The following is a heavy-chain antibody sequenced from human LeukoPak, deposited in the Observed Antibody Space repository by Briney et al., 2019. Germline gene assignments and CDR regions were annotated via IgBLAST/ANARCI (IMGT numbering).Heavy chain of an antibody. D-gene: IGHD3-22*01. CDR2: IYYSGSS. Sequence: NPSETLSLTCTVSGGSISSGDYYWSWIRQHPGKGLEWIGYIYYSGSSYYNPSLKGRVTISVDTSKNQFSLKLSSVTAADTAVYYCARFYDSSGPARNSFDYWGQGTLVTVSS. CDR1: GGSISSGDYY. V-gene: IGHV4-31*03. J-gene: IGHJ4*02. CDR3: ARFYDSSGPARNSFDY.